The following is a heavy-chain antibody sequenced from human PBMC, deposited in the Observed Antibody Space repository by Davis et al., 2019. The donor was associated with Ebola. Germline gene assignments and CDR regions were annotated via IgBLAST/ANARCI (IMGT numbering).Heavy chain of an antibody. D-gene: IGHD2-2*01. V-gene: IGHV1-69*06. CDR1: GGTFSSYA. CDR3: ARGGCSSTSCPPNV. Sequence: AASVKVSCKASGGTFSSYAISWVRQAPGQGLEWMGGIIPIFGTANYAQKFQGRVTITADKSTSTAYMELSSLRSEDTAVYYCARGGCSSTSCPPNVWGQGTTVTVSS. J-gene: IGHJ6*02. CDR2: IIPIFGTA.